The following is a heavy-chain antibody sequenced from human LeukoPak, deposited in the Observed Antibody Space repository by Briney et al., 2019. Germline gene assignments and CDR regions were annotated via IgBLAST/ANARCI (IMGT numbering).Heavy chain of an antibody. CDR1: GFTFSSYA. Sequence: PGRSLRLSCAASGFTFSSYAMHWVRQAPGKGLEWVAVISYDGSNKYYADSVKGRFTISRDNSKNTLYLQMNSLRAEDTAVYYCATGRDGYNLDYWGQGTLVIVSS. V-gene: IGHV3-30-3*01. CDR2: ISYDGSNK. CDR3: ATGRDGYNLDY. J-gene: IGHJ4*02. D-gene: IGHD5-24*01.